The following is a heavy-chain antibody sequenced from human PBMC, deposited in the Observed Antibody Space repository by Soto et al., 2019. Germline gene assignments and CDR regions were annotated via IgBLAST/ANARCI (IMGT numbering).Heavy chain of an antibody. CDR1: GFTFSSDG. CDR3: AKDGAAMVPYYYYGMDV. V-gene: IGHV3-30*18. Sequence: GGSLRLSCAASGFTFSSDGMHWVRQAPGKGLEWVAVISYDGSNKYYADSVKGRFTISRDNSKNTLYLQMNSLRAEDTAVYYCAKDGAAMVPYYYYGMDVWGQGTTVTVSS. D-gene: IGHD5-18*01. J-gene: IGHJ6*02. CDR2: ISYDGSNK.